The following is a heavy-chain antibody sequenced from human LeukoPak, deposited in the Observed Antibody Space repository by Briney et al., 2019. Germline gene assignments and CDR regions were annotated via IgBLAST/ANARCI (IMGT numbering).Heavy chain of an antibody. V-gene: IGHV4-30-4*01. CDR2: IYYSGST. D-gene: IGHD2-21*02. J-gene: IGHJ4*02. CDR3: ARESRIAYCGGDCYPYDY. Sequence: SETLSLTCTVSGGSISSGDYYWSWIRQPPGKGLEWIGYIYYSGSTYYNPSLKSRVTISVDTSKNQFSLNLSSVTAADTAVYYCARESRIAYCGGDCYPYDYWGQGTLVTVSS. CDR1: GGSISSGDYY.